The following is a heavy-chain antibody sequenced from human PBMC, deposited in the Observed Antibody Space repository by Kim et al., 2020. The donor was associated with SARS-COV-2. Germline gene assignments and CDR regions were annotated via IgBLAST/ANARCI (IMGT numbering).Heavy chain of an antibody. CDR2: IYYSGST. D-gene: IGHD1-26*01. Sequence: SETLSLTCTVSGGSISSYYWSWIRQPPGKGLEWIGYIYYSGSTNYNPSLKSRVTISVDTSKNQFSLKLSSVTAADTAVYYCARGVSGSSGGGYYYGMDVWGQGTTVTVSS. CDR3: ARGVSGSSGGGYYYGMDV. CDR1: GGSISSYY. V-gene: IGHV4-59*13. J-gene: IGHJ6*02.